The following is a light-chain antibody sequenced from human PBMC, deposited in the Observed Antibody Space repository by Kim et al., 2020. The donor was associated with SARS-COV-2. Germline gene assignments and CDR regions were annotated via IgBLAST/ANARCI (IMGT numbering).Light chain of an antibody. CDR3: SAWDKSLRVWV. CDR1: IHNVGDEG. V-gene: IGLV10-54*01. Sequence: QTATFTCTGNIHNVGDEGAAWLQQHQGHPPKLLSYRNNNRPSGISERFSAFTSGNTASLTISGLQPEDEADYYCSAWDKSLRVWVFGGGTKLTVL. CDR2: RNN. J-gene: IGLJ3*02.